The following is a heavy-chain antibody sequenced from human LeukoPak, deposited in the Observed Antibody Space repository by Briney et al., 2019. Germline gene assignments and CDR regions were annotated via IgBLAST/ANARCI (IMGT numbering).Heavy chain of an antibody. CDR1: GFTFSSYW. D-gene: IGHD2-8*01. CDR2: IKQDGSEK. Sequence: GGSLRLSCAASGFTFSSYWMSWVRQAPGKGPEWVANIKQDGSEKYYVDSVKGRFTISRDNAKNSLYLQVNSLRAEDTAVYYCAREVLRYDAFDIWGQGTMVTVSS. V-gene: IGHV3-7*01. CDR3: AREVLRYDAFDI. J-gene: IGHJ3*02.